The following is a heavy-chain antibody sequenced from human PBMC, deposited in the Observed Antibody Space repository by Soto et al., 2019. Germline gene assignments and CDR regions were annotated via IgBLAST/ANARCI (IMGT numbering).Heavy chain of an antibody. CDR3: ARANIVVVPAAMPFYYYGMDV. CDR1: GGSIRSYY. V-gene: IGHV4-59*01. Sequence: SETLSLTCTVSGGSIRSYYWSWIRQPPGRGLEWIGYISYDGTTNYNPSLKSRGTISVDTSKNHVSLKLSSVTAADTAVYYCARANIVVVPAAMPFYYYGMDVWGQGTTVT. CDR2: ISYDGTT. D-gene: IGHD2-2*01. J-gene: IGHJ6*02.